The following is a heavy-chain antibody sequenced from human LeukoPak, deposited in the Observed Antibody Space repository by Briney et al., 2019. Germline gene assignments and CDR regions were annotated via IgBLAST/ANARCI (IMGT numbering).Heavy chain of an antibody. CDR3: ARDGRQLGEYWFDP. CDR2: IYSGGST. V-gene: IGHV3-53*01. CDR1: GFTLSINY. D-gene: IGHD3-10*01. Sequence: PGGSLRLSCAASGFTLSINYMSWVRQAPGKGLEWVSVIYSGGSTYYADSVKGRFTISRDNTKNTLYLQMNTLRAEDTAVYYCARDGRQLGEYWFDPWGQGTLVTVSS. J-gene: IGHJ5*02.